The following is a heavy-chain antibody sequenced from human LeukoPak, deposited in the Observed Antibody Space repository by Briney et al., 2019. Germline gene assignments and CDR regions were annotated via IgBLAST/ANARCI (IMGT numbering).Heavy chain of an antibody. CDR3: AKDLYYDFWSGYFDY. J-gene: IGHJ4*02. CDR1: GFTFSRYG. CDR2: VRYDGSNK. Sequence: GGSLRLSCAASGFTFSRYGMHWVRQAPGKGLEWVAFVRYDGSNKYYADSVKGRFTVSRDNSKNTLYLETNSLRTEDTAVYYCAKDLYYDFWSGYFDYWGQGTLVTVSS. V-gene: IGHV3-30*02. D-gene: IGHD3-3*01.